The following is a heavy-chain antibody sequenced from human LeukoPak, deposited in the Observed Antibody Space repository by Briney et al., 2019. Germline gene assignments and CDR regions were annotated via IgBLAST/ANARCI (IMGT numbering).Heavy chain of an antibody. CDR2: ISAYNGNT. J-gene: IGHJ5*02. Sequence: ASVKVSCKASGYTFTGYYMHWVRQAPGQGLEWMGWISAYNGNTNYAQKLQGRVTMTTDTSTSTAYMELRSLRSDDTAVYYCARGSHIVVVTASQFDPWGQGTLVTVSS. D-gene: IGHD2-21*02. V-gene: IGHV1-18*04. CDR3: ARGSHIVVVTASQFDP. CDR1: GYTFTGYY.